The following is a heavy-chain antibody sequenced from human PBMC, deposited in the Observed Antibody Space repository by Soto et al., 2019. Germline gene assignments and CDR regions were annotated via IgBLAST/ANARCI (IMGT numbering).Heavy chain of an antibody. D-gene: IGHD5-18*01. CDR2: ISGSGGST. CDR1: GFTFSSYA. CDR3: AKTRIRIGGYSYGHVDY. V-gene: IGHV3-23*01. Sequence: GGSLRLSCAASGFTFSSYAMSWVRQAPGKGLEWVSAISGSGGSTYYADSVKGRFTISRDNSKNTLYLQMNSLRAEDTAVYYCAKTRIRIGGYSYGHVDYWGQETLVTVPS. J-gene: IGHJ4*02.